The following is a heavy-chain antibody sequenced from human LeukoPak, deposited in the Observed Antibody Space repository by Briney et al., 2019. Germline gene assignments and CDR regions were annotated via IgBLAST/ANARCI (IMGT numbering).Heavy chain of an antibody. J-gene: IGHJ4*02. D-gene: IGHD3-22*01. V-gene: IGHV4-39*01. Sequence: SETLSLTCSVSGVSIRSRSYYWAWIPPPPGQGLVCIGNIFYSGDTSYNPSLESRVTISVDTSKTQCSLRLSSVTAADTAVYYCARAWADSSGYSPFDSWGQGTLVTVSS. CDR2: IFYSGDT. CDR3: ARAWADSSGYSPFDS. CDR1: GVSIRSRSYY.